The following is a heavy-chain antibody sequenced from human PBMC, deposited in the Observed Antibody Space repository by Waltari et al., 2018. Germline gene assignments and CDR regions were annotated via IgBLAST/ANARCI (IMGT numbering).Heavy chain of an antibody. CDR2: ISSKVGST. Sequence: EVQLVESGGGLVQPGGSLRLSCAASGCTFSRYAMHWVRRPAGKGLEYVSAISSKVGSTYYANSVKGRFTISRDNSKNTLYLQMGSLRAEDMAVYYCARGDYVWGSYRYDAFDIWGQGTMVTVSS. J-gene: IGHJ3*02. CDR3: ARGDYVWGSYRYDAFDI. D-gene: IGHD3-16*02. CDR1: GCTFSRYA. V-gene: IGHV3-64*01.